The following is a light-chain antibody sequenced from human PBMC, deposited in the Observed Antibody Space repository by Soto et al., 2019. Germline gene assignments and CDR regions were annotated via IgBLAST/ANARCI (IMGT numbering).Light chain of an antibody. CDR3: QQYNNWPRYT. CDR1: HSVSGS. Sequence: EIELTQSPATLSVSPGERATLSCLATHSVSGSLAWYQQKPGRPPRLLIHSASTRATGIPARFSGSGSGTDFTLTISSLQSEDFAVYYCQQYNNWPRYTFGQGTRLEIK. CDR2: SAS. J-gene: IGKJ2*01. V-gene: IGKV3-15*01.